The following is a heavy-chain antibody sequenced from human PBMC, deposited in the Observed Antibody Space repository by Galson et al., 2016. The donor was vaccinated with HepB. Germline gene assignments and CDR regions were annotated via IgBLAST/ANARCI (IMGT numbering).Heavy chain of an antibody. CDR1: GFTFSGYW. V-gene: IGHV3-7*01. CDR3: ARPGYR. CDR2: IKEDGSEQ. J-gene: IGHJ4*02. Sequence: SLRLSCAASGFTFSGYWMSWVRQAPGKGLEWVANIKEDGSEQYYVDSVEGRFTISRDNAKNSLYLQMNSLRVEDTAVYYCARPGYRWGQGTLVTVSS. D-gene: IGHD2-15*01.